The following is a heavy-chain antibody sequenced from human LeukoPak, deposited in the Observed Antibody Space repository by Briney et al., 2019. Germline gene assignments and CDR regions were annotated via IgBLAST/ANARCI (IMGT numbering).Heavy chain of an antibody. Sequence: SETLSLTCAVYGGPFSGYYWSWIRQPPGKGLEWIGEINHSGSTNYNPSLKSRVTISVDTSKNQFSLKLSSVTAADTAVYYCARGASYSSSWYQWSTYYYYYMDVWGKGTTVTVSS. CDR2: INHSGST. V-gene: IGHV4-34*01. J-gene: IGHJ6*03. CDR1: GGPFSGYY. CDR3: ARGASYSSSWYQWSTYYYYYMDV. D-gene: IGHD6-13*01.